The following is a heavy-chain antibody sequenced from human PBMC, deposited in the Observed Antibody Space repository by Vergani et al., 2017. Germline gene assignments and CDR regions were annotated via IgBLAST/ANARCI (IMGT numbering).Heavy chain of an antibody. J-gene: IGHJ3*02. V-gene: IGHV3-15*01. CDR3: TTESEAFAI. CDR2: IKSKTDGGTT. Sequence: EVQLVEPGGGLVKLGGSLRLSCAASGFTFSNDWMRWARQGPGKGLEWVGRIKSKTDGGTTDYASPVKGRFTISRNASNNTLYLQMNSLKTEDTAVYYCTTESEAFAIWGEGTMVTVSS. CDR1: GFTFSNDW.